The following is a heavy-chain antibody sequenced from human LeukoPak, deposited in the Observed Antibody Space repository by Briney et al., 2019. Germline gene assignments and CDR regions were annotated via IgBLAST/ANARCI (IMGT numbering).Heavy chain of an antibody. CDR3: TLEGRIGDPSFSFDY. D-gene: IGHD2-21*02. CDR2: IRSKANSYAA. Sequence: GGSLRLSCATSGFTFSGSAMHWVRQASGKGLEWVGRIRSKANSYAAAYAASVEGRFTISRDDSKNTAYLQMNSLKTEDTAVYYCTLEGRIGDPSFSFDYWGQGTLVTVSS. J-gene: IGHJ4*02. V-gene: IGHV3-73*01. CDR1: GFTFSGSA.